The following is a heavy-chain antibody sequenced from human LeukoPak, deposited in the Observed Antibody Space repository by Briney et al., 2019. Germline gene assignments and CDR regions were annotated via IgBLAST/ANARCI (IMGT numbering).Heavy chain of an antibody. V-gene: IGHV3-23*01. CDR2: ITGSGDRT. CDR3: ARAGGYYDSSGYYFPFDY. J-gene: IGHJ4*02. Sequence: GGSLRLSCAASGFPFSSYAMSWVRQAPGKGLEWVSGITGSGDRTYYADSVRGRFTISRDNAKNTLYLQMNSLRAEDTAVYYCARAGGYYDSSGYYFPFDYWGQGTLVTVSS. CDR1: GFPFSSYA. D-gene: IGHD3-22*01.